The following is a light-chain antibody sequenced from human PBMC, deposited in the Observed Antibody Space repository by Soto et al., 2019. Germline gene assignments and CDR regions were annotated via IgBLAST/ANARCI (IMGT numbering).Light chain of an antibody. J-gene: IGLJ1*01. V-gene: IGLV2-11*01. Sequence: QSALTQPRSVAGSLGQSVTISCTGTSSDVGGYNYVSWYQHHPGKAPKLMIYDVSKRPSGVPDRFSGYKSGNTASLTISGLQTEDEAESYCCSYAGSYKGYVFGTGTKVTDL. CDR3: CSYAGSYKGYV. CDR2: DVS. CDR1: SSDVGGYNY.